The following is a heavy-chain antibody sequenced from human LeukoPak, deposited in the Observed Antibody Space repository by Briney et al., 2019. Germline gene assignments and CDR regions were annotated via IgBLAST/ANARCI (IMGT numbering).Heavy chain of an antibody. V-gene: IGHV4-31*03. Sequence: SQTLSLTCTVSGGSISSGGYYWSWIRQHPGKGLEWIGYIYYSGSTYYNPSLKSRVTISVDTSKNQFSLKLSSVTAADTAVYYCARDRFEAFDIWGQGTMVTVSS. CDR2: IYYSGST. CDR3: ARDRFEAFDI. CDR1: GGSISSGGYY. J-gene: IGHJ3*02.